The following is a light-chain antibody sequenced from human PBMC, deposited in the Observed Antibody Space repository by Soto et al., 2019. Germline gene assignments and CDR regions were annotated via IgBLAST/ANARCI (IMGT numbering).Light chain of an antibody. CDR1: QSVLYSSNNKNN. V-gene: IGKV4-1*01. CDR2: WAS. CDR3: QQYSSTPLT. Sequence: DIVMSQSPDSLAVSLGERATINCKSSQSVLYSSNNKNNLAWYQQKPGQPPKLLIYWASTRESGVPDRFSGSGSGTDFTLTISSLQAEDVAVYYCQQYSSTPLTFGGGTKVEIK. J-gene: IGKJ4*01.